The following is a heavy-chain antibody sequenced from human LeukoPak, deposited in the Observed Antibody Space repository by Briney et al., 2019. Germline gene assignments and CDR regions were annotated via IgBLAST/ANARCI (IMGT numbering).Heavy chain of an antibody. V-gene: IGHV4-34*01. D-gene: IGHD2-15*01. CDR3: ARGSSFDGYCSAGACDAGYYDS. J-gene: IGHJ4*02. CDR1: GESFSAYF. CDR2: INHRGSS. Sequence: PSETLSLTCAVYGESFSAYFWNWIRQAPGKPLEYIGEINHRGSSYYNPSLKTRVTLSVDTSKNQLSLKLTPVTAADTAVYFCARGSSFDGYCSAGACDAGYYDSWGQGTPVTVSS.